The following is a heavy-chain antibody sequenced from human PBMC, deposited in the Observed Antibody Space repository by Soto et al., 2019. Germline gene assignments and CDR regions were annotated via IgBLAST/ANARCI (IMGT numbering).Heavy chain of an antibody. CDR2: IYYSGSS. V-gene: IGHV4-30-4*01. CDR3: ARAIVVTVGGMDV. D-gene: IGHD5-12*01. J-gene: IGHJ6*02. Sequence: PSETLSLACTVSGGSISNADYYWSWVRQPPGKGLEWIGYIYYSGSSFFNPSLKSRVTMSKDTSKNQFSLRLTSVTAADTAVYYCARAIVVTVGGMDVWGQGTTVTVSS. CDR1: GGSISNADYY.